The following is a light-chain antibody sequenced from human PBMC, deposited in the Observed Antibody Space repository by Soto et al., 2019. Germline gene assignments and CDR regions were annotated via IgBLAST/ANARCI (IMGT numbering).Light chain of an antibody. CDR2: KAS. CDR3: QQYNTFSPE. V-gene: IGKV1-5*03. J-gene: IGKJ1*01. CDR1: QSMSDW. Sequence: IQLTQSPSTLSASVGDRVTITCRASQSMSDWLAWYQQKPGKAPKLLIYKASSLESGVPSRFSGSGSGTEFTLTISSLQPDDFATYYCQQYNTFSPEFGQGTKVEIK.